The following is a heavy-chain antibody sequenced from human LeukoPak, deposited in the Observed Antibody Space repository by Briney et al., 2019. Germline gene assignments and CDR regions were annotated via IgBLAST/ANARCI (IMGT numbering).Heavy chain of an antibody. D-gene: IGHD2-2*01. CDR3: AFIGRYCSSTSCSFDY. J-gene: IGHJ4*02. CDR2: INPNSGGT. Sequence: GASVKVSCMASGYTFTGYYMHWVRQAPGQGLEWMGWINPNSGGTNYAQKFQGRVTMTRDTSISTAYMELSRLRSDDTAVYYCAFIGRYCSSTSCSFDYWGQGTLVTVSS. V-gene: IGHV1-2*02. CDR1: GYTFTGYY.